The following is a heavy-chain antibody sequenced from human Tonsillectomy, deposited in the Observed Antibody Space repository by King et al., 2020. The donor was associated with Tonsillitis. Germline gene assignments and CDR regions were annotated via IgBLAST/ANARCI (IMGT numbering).Heavy chain of an antibody. J-gene: IGHJ4*02. V-gene: IGHV1-46*01. Sequence: VQLVQSGAEVKKPGASVKVSCRASGYTFTSYYIHWVRQAPGQGLEWMGIIDPNAGNTVYAQKFQGRVTMTRDPSTNTVYMDLSSLTSEDTAVYYCARDLGTATRDYWGQGTLVTVSS. D-gene: IGHD4-17*01. CDR2: IDPNAGNT. CDR1: GYTFTSYY. CDR3: ARDLGTATRDY.